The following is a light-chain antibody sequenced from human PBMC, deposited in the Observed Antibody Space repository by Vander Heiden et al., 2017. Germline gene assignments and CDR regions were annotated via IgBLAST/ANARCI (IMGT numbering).Light chain of an antibody. CDR1: ALPKQY. CDR2: KDS. V-gene: IGLV3-25*03. Sequence: SYALTQPPSVSVSPGQTARITCSGDALPKQYAYWYQQRPGQAPVVVIYKDSQRPSGIPERFSGSSSGTTVTLTISGVQAEDEADYDCQSAVSGDTYAVFGGGTKLTVL. CDR3: QSAVSGDTYAV. J-gene: IGLJ2*01.